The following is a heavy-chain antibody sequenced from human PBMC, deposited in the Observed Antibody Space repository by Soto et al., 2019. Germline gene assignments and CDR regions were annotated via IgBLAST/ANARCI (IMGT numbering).Heavy chain of an antibody. V-gene: IGHV4-34*01. J-gene: IGHJ4*02. CDR1: GGSFSGYH. D-gene: IGHD5-12*01. CDR2: INHSGST. CDR3: ARGVATVVTSYFDY. Sequence: QVQLQQWGAGLLKPSETLSLTCAVYGGSFSGYHGSWIRQPPGKGLEWIGEINHSGSTNYNPSLKSRVTISVDTSKNQFSRKLSSVTAADTAVYYCARGVATVVTSYFDYWGQGTLVTVSS.